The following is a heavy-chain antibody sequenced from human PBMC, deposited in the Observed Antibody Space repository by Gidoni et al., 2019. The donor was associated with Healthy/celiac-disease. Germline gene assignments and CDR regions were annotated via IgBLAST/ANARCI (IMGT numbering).Heavy chain of an antibody. CDR3: TRDYYYDSSGSCFDY. D-gene: IGHD3-22*01. CDR1: GFTFGDYA. V-gene: IGHV3-49*03. Sequence: EVQLVESGGGLVQPGRSLRLSCTASGFTFGDYAMSWFRQAPGKGLEWVGFIRSKAYGGTTEYAASVKGRFTISRDDSKSIAYLQMNSLKTEDTAVYYCTRDYYYDSSGSCFDYWGQGTLVTVSS. J-gene: IGHJ4*02. CDR2: IRSKAYGGTT.